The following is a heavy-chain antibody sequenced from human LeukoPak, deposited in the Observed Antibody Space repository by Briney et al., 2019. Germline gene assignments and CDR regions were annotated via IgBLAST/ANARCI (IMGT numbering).Heavy chain of an antibody. CDR2: IYHSGST. Sequence: PSETLSLTCAVSGGSISSGGYSWSWIRQPPGKGLEWIGYIYHSGSTYYNPSLKSGVTISVDRSKNQFSLKLSSVTAADTAVYYCATSYSSSWFFFDYWGQGTLVTVSS. V-gene: IGHV4-30-2*01. CDR1: GGSISSGGYS. D-gene: IGHD6-13*01. CDR3: ATSYSSSWFFFDY. J-gene: IGHJ4*02.